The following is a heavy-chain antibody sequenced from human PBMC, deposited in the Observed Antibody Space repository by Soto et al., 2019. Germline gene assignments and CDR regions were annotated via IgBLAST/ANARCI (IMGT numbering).Heavy chain of an antibody. D-gene: IGHD1-26*01. CDR3: AKGLRGSYSIRFYYFDH. CDR1: GFTFDDYT. CDR2: ISWDGGST. V-gene: IGHV3-43*01. J-gene: IGHJ4*02. Sequence: LRLSCAASGFTFDDYTMHWVRQAPGKGLEWVSLISWDGGSTYYADSVRGRFTISRGNSKNSLYLQMNSLRTEDTALYYCAKGLRGSYSIRFYYFDHWGQGTLVTVSS.